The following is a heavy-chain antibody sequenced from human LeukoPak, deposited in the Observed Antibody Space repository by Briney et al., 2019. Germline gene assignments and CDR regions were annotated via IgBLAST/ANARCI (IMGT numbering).Heavy chain of an antibody. CDR3: ARLDPRVGALLDFDY. Sequence: ASVKVSCKASGYTFTSYDNNWVRQATGQGLEWTGWMNPNSGNTGYAQKFQGRVTMTRNTSISTAYMELSSLRSEDTAVYYCARLDPRVGALLDFDYWGQGTLVTVSS. CDR2: MNPNSGNT. J-gene: IGHJ4*02. V-gene: IGHV1-8*01. CDR1: GYTFTSYD. D-gene: IGHD3-16*01.